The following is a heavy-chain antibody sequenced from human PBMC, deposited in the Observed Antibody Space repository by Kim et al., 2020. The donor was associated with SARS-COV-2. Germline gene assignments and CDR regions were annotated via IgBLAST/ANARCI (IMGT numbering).Heavy chain of an antibody. J-gene: IGHJ6*02. V-gene: IGHV3-53*01. Sequence: GRFTISRDNSKNTLYLQMNSLRAEDTAVYYCARDLVIAAAGTGYYYGMDVWGQGTTVTVSS. CDR3: ARDLVIAAAGTGYYYGMDV. D-gene: IGHD6-13*01.